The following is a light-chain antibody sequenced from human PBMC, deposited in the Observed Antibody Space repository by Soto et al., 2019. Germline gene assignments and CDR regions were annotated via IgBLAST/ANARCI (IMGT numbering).Light chain of an antibody. V-gene: IGLV2-11*01. J-gene: IGLJ1*01. Sequence: QSVLTQPRSVSGSPGQSVTIPCTGTSGDVGGYNYVSWYQRHAGKGPKLIIYDVSERPSGVPDRFSASKSGNTASLTISGLQAEDEADYYCSSYAGNYVYVFXSGTKVTVL. CDR3: SSYAGNYVYV. CDR1: SGDVGGYNY. CDR2: DVS.